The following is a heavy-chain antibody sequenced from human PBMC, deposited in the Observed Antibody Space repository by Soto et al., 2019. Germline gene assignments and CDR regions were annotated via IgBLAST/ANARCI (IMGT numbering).Heavy chain of an antibody. CDR2: INHTGGT. J-gene: IGHJ5*02. V-gene: IGHV4-34*01. CDR3: ATRITVFGLLIPPFDP. D-gene: IGHD3-3*01. Sequence: SETLSLTCAVYGGSVNGYYWNWIRQPPGKGLEWIGEINHTGGTHYNPSLKSRATMSVDTSKNQFSLRLSSVTAADTAIYYCATRITVFGLLIPPFDPWGQGTQVTVSS. CDR1: GGSVNGYY.